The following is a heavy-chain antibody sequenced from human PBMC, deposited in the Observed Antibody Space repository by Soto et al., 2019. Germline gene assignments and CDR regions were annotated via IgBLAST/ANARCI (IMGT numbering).Heavy chain of an antibody. CDR2: IDWDDDK. D-gene: IGHD3-22*01. CDR1: GFSLSTSGMC. Sequence: SGPTLVNPTQTLTLTCTFSGFSLSTSGMCVSWIRQPPGKALEWLALIDWDDDKYYSTSLKTRLTISKDTSKNQVVLTMTNMDPVDTATYHCARSTYFYDSSGYYDYWGQGTLVTVSS. J-gene: IGHJ4*02. V-gene: IGHV2-70*01. CDR3: ARSTYFYDSSGYYDY.